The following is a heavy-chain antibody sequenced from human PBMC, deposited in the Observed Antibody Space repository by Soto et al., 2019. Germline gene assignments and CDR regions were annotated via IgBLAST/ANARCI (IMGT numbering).Heavy chain of an antibody. CDR1: GFTVSNNY. D-gene: IGHD1-26*01. V-gene: IGHV3-66*01. CDR2: IYSGGST. CDR3: AGYSHKGD. Sequence: LVESGGGLVQHGGSLRLSCAASGFTVSNNYMSWVRQAPGKGLEWVSLIYSGGSTHYADSVKGRFTISRDNSKNTLYLQMSSLRVEDTAVYYCAGYSHKGDWGQGTLVTVSS. J-gene: IGHJ4*02.